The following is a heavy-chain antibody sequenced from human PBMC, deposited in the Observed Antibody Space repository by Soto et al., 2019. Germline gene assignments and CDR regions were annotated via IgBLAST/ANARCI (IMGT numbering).Heavy chain of an antibody. CDR3: ARDLFGGYCLDY. CDR1: GGSINNNF. CDR2: VYYDGHT. V-gene: IGHV4-59*01. J-gene: IGHJ4*03. D-gene: IGHD5-12*01. Sequence: SETLSLTCTVSGGSINNNFWGWIRQPPGKGLEWIGYVYYDGHTDYNPSLESRVTIAVDTSKNQFSLRLTSVTAADTAVYYCARDLFGGYCLDYWGQGTTVTVSS.